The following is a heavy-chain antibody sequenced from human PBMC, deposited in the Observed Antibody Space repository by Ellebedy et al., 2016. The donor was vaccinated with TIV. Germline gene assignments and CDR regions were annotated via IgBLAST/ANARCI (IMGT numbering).Heavy chain of an antibody. D-gene: IGHD2-2*01. CDR3: ARERRRPAYCSSTSCYDGWGGYNWFDP. CDR2: INHSGST. V-gene: IGHV4-34*01. CDR1: GGSFSGYY. J-gene: IGHJ5*02. Sequence: GSLRLSXAVYGGSFSGYYWSWIRQPPGKGLEWIGEINHSGSTNYNPSLKSRVTISVDTSKNQFSLKLSSVTAADTAVYYCARERRRPAYCSSTSCYDGWGGYNWFDPWGQGTLVTVSS.